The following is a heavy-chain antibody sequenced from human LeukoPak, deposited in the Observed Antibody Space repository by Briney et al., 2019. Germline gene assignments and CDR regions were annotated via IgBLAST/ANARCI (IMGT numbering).Heavy chain of an antibody. CDR3: ASRDSSSSYAFDY. Sequence: GGSLRLSCAASGFTFSSYAMSWVRQAPGKGLEWVSRINSDGSSTIYADSVKGRFTISRDNAKNTAYLQMNSLRAEDTAVYYCASRDSSSSYAFDYWGQGTLVTVSS. CDR2: INSDGSST. CDR1: GFTFSSYA. J-gene: IGHJ4*02. D-gene: IGHD6-13*01. V-gene: IGHV3-74*01.